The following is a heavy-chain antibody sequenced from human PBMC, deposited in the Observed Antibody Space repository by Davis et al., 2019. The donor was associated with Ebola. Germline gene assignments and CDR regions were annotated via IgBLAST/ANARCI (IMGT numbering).Heavy chain of an antibody. D-gene: IGHD2-21*02. CDR3: ARGGYCGGDCYTNYFDY. J-gene: IGHJ4*02. CDR1: GFTFSSYG. Sequence: GESLKISCAASGFTFSSYGMHWVRQAPGKGLEWVAVISYDGSNKYYADSVKGRFTISRDNSKNTLYLQMNSLRAEDTAVYYCARGGYCGGDCYTNYFDYWGQGTLVTVSS. V-gene: IGHV3-30*19. CDR2: ISYDGSNK.